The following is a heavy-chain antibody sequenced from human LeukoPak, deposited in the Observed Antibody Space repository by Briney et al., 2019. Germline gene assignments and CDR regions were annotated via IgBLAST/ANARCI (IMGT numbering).Heavy chain of an antibody. D-gene: IGHD3-9*01. J-gene: IGHJ5*02. V-gene: IGHV4-61*08. Sequence: SETLSLTCTVSGGSISSGDYYWSWIRQPPGKGLEWIGYIYYSGSTNYNPSLKCRVTISVDTSKNQFSLKLSSVTAADTAVYYCARGTYYDILTGAHWFDPWGQGTLVTVSS. CDR2: IYYSGST. CDR1: GGSISSGDYY. CDR3: ARGTYYDILTGAHWFDP.